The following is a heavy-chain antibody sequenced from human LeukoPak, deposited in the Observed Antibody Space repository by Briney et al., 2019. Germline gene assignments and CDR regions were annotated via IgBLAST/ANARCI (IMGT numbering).Heavy chain of an antibody. J-gene: IGHJ4*02. D-gene: IGHD4-17*01. CDR2: IYYSGSS. V-gene: IGHV4-31*03. CDR1: GGSINNGGYY. Sequence: SETLSLTCTVSGGSINNGGYYWSWIRQHPGKGLEWIGYIYYSGSSYYNPSLKSRATISVDTSKNQFSLKLSSVTAADTAVYYCARAVTTFQIDYWGQGTLVTVSS. CDR3: ARAVTTFQIDY.